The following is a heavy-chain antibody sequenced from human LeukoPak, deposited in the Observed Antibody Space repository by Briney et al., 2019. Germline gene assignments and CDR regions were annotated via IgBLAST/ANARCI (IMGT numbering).Heavy chain of an antibody. CDR2: IYYSGST. D-gene: IGHD3-22*01. CDR1: GGTISSYY. CDR3: ARGGVDYDSSGLIDY. V-gene: IGHV4-59*01. Sequence: KSSETLSLTCTVSGGTISSYYWSWIWQGPGKGLEWVGYIYYSGSTNYNPSLKGRVTISVDTSKNQFSLKLNSLTASDTAVYYCARGGVDYDSSGLIDYWGQGTLVTVSS. J-gene: IGHJ4*02.